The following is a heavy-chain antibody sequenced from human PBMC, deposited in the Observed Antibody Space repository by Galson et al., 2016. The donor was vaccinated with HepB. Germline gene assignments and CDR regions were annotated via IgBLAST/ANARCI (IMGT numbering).Heavy chain of an antibody. CDR2: VSSGGDTT. CDR3: ATARGHIDIDF. CDR1: GFTFSNYH. D-gene: IGHD3-10*01. Sequence: SLRLSCAASGFTFSNYHMNWVRQPQRKGLEWVSFVSSGGDTTYYTDSVRGRFTVSRDNSKGTLYLQMNNLRAEDTAVYYCATARGHIDIDFWGQGTLVTVSS. J-gene: IGHJ4*02. V-gene: IGHV3-23*01.